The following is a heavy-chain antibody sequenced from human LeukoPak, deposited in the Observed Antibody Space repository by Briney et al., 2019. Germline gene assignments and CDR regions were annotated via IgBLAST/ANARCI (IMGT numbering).Heavy chain of an antibody. Sequence: ASVKVSCKASGYTFTSYYMHWVRQAPGQGLEWMGIINPSGGSTRYAQKFQGRVTMTRDTSTSTVYMELSSLRSEDTAVYYCASLERVVAYYDFWSGYYPPSDYYGMDVWGQGTTVTVSS. CDR1: GYTFTSYY. CDR3: ASLERVVAYYDFWSGYYPPSDYYGMDV. V-gene: IGHV1-46*01. CDR2: INPSGGST. D-gene: IGHD3-3*01. J-gene: IGHJ6*02.